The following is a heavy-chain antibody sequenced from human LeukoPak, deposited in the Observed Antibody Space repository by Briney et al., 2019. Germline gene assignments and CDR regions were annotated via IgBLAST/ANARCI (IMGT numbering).Heavy chain of an antibody. Sequence: ASVKVSCKASRYTFTGYYMHWVRQAPGQGLEWMGWINPNSGGTNYAQKFQGRVTMTRDTSISTAYMELSRLRSDDTAVYYCAREPQPSHSGSSNWFDPWGQGTLVTVSS. V-gene: IGHV1-2*02. CDR2: INPNSGGT. CDR3: AREPQPSHSGSSNWFDP. CDR1: RYTFTGYY. D-gene: IGHD1-26*01. J-gene: IGHJ5*02.